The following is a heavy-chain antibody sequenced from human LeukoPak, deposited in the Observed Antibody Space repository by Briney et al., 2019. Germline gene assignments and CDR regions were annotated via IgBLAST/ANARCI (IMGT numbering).Heavy chain of an antibody. CDR3: ATGKYQLLIWGWYFDY. Sequence: GGSLRLSCAASGFTFSSYEMNWVRQAPGKGLEWVAYISSSGSTQYYADSVKGRFTISRDNAKNSLYLQMNSLRAEHTAVYYCATGKYQLLIWGWYFDYWGQGTLVTVSS. J-gene: IGHJ4*02. CDR2: ISSSGSTQ. V-gene: IGHV3-48*03. CDR1: GFTFSSYE. D-gene: IGHD2-2*01.